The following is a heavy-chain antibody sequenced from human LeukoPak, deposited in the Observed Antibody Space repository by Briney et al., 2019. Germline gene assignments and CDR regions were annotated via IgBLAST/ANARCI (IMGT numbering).Heavy chain of an antibody. CDR2: ISSGGSTI. J-gene: IGHJ5*02. V-gene: IGHV3-11*01. CDR3: ARRGDSSGYYYEYNWFDP. D-gene: IGHD3-22*01. CDR1: GFTFSDYY. Sequence: GGSLRLSCAASGFTFSDYYMSWIRQAPGKGLEWVSYISSGGSTIYYADSVKGRFTISRDNAKNSLYLQMNGLRAEDTAVYYCARRGDSSGYYYEYNWFDPWGQGTLVTVSS.